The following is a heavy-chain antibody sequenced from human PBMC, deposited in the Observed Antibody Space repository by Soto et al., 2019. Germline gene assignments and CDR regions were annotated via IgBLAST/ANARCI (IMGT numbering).Heavy chain of an antibody. CDR2: IIPKLGSA. J-gene: IGHJ5*02. CDR1: GGGNLRDYR. CDR3: ATDPLRFLAP. D-gene: IGHD3-3*01. V-gene: IGHV1-69*10. Sequence: SVKVSCKASGGGNLRDYRTTWVRRAPGKGLEWMGGIIPKLGSANYAQNFQGRVTVTEDTSTDTAYMELSSLRSDDTAVYYCATDPLRFLAPWGQGTLVTVSS.